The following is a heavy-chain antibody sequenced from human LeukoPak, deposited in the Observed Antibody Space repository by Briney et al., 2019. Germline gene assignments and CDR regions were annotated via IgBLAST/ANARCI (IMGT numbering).Heavy chain of an antibody. CDR1: GFTFSSYS. D-gene: IGHD4-17*01. CDR3: ARDRIIYGDYGDAFDI. CDR2: ISSSSYI. Sequence: PGGSLRLSCAASGFTFSSYSMNWVRQAPGKGLEWVSSISSSSYIYYADSLKGRFTISRDNAKNSLYLQMNSLRAEDTAVYYCARDRIIYGDYGDAFDIWGQGTMVTVSS. V-gene: IGHV3-21*01. J-gene: IGHJ3*02.